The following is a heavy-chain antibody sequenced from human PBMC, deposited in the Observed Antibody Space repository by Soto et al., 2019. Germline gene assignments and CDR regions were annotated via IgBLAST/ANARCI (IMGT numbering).Heavy chain of an antibody. D-gene: IGHD3-3*01. CDR3: ARSNLNLEWLFINYYYYMDV. V-gene: IGHV3-21*01. J-gene: IGHJ6*03. CDR2: ISSSSSYI. CDR1: GFTFSSYS. Sequence: GGSLRLSCAASGFTFSSYSMNWVRQAPGKGLEWVSSISSSSSYIYYADSVKGRFTISRDNAKNSLYLQMNSLRAEDTAVYYCARSNLNLEWLFINYYYYMDVWGKGTTVTVSS.